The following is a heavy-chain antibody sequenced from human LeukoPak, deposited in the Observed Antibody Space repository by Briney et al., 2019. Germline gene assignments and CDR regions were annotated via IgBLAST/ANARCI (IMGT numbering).Heavy chain of an antibody. CDR2: IYYSGST. J-gene: IGHJ4*02. CDR3: ARHPYGGYEPYDY. D-gene: IGHD5-12*01. CDR1: GGPISSSSYY. V-gene: IGHV4-39*01. Sequence: PSETLSLTCTVSGGPISSSSYYWGWIRQPPGKGLEWIGSIYYSGSTYYNPSLKSRVTISVDTSKNQFSLKLSSVTAADTAVYYCARHPYGGYEPYDYWGQGTLVTVSS.